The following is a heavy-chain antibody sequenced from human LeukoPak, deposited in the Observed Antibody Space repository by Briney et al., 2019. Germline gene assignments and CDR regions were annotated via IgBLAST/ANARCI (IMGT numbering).Heavy chain of an antibody. J-gene: IGHJ4*02. V-gene: IGHV1-2*02. CDR1: GYTFNDYY. CDR2: INPNSGGT. D-gene: IGHD5-18*01. Sequence: ASVKVSYKASGYTFNDYYMHWVRQAPGQGLEWMGWINPNSGGTNYAQKCPGRVTMTRETSISTAYMELSRLRSDETAVYYCARANTRGYSYGYGFDYWGQGTLVTVSS. CDR3: ARANTRGYSYGYGFDY.